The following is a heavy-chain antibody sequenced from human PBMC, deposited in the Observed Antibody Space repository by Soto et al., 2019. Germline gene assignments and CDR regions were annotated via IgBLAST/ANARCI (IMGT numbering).Heavy chain of an antibody. Sequence: GGSLRLSCAASGFTFSSYSMNWVRQAPGKGLEWVSSISSSSSYIYYADSVKGRFTISRDNAKNSLYLQMNSLRAEDTAVYYCARDPYSYGKYYGMDVWGQGTTVTVSS. CDR1: GFTFSSYS. J-gene: IGHJ6*02. CDR2: ISSSSSYI. CDR3: ARDPYSYGKYYGMDV. D-gene: IGHD5-18*01. V-gene: IGHV3-21*01.